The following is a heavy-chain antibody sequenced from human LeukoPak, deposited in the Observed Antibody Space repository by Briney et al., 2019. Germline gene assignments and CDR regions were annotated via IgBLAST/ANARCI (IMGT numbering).Heavy chain of an antibody. Sequence: PSETLSLTCTVSGGSISSYYWSWIRQPPGKGLEWIGYIYYSGSTNYNPSLKSRVTISVDTSKNQFSLKLSSVTAADTAVYYCARGGRLITFGGVIDNYFDHWGQGTLVTVSS. CDR3: ARGGRLITFGGVIDNYFDH. CDR2: IYYSGST. V-gene: IGHV4-59*01. D-gene: IGHD3-16*02. CDR1: GGSISSYY. J-gene: IGHJ4*02.